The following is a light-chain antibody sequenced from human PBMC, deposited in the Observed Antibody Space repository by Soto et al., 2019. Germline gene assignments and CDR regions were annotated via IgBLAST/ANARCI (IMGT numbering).Light chain of an antibody. CDR3: QQSYSTPWT. CDR1: QSISSY. V-gene: IGKV1-39*01. CDR2: AAS. J-gene: IGKJ1*01. Sequence: DIQINRSASSLSASVGDRVTITCRASQSISSYLNWYQQKPGKAPKLLIYAASSLQSGVPSRFSGSGSGTDFTLTISSLQPEDFATYYCQQSYSTPWTFGQGTKVEIK.